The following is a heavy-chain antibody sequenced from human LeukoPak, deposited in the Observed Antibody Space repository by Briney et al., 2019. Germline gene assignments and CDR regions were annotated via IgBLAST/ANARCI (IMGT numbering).Heavy chain of an antibody. CDR2: IYYSGST. CDR3: ARQGYDFWSGYYTGIMDY. J-gene: IGHJ4*02. CDR1: GVSISSSSYY. Sequence: PSETLSLTCTVSGVSISSSSYYWGWIRQPPGKGLEWIGSIYYSGSTYYNPSLKSRVTISVDTSKNQFSLKLSSVTAADTAVYYCARQGYDFWSGYYTGIMDYWGQGTLVTVSS. V-gene: IGHV4-39*01. D-gene: IGHD3-3*01.